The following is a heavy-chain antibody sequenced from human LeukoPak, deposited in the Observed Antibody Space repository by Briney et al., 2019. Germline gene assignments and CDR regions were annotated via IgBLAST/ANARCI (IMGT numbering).Heavy chain of an antibody. D-gene: IGHD3-9*01. CDR1: GGSISSSNW. CDR3: ARSDYDILTGYYRVLTD. V-gene: IGHV4-4*02. J-gene: IGHJ4*02. CDR2: IYHSGST. Sequence: PSETLSLTCAVSGGSISSSNWWSWVRQPPGKGLEWIGEIYHSGSTNYNPSLKSRVTISVDKSKNQFSLKLSSVTAADTAVYYCARSDYDILTGYYRVLTDWGQGTLVTVSS.